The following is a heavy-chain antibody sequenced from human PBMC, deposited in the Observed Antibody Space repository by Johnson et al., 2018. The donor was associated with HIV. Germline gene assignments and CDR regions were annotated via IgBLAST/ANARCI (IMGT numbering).Heavy chain of an antibody. CDR1: GFTVSSNE. D-gene: IGHD1-26*01. J-gene: IGHJ3*02. Sequence: MLLVESGGGLVQPGGSLRLSCAASGFTVSSNEMSWVRQAPGKGLEWVSSISGGSTYYADSRKGRFTISRDNSKNTLPLQMNSLRAEDTAVYYCAKDLFTEREDDAFDIWGQGTMVTVSS. V-gene: IGHV3-38-3*01. CDR2: ISGGST. CDR3: AKDLFTEREDDAFDI.